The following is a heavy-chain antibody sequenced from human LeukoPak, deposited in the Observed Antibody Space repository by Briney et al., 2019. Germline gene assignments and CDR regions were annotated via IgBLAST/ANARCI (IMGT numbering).Heavy chain of an antibody. CDR3: ARDQEGFDY. CDR1: GGSFSSHA. V-gene: IGHV1-69*13. Sequence: ASVKVSCKASGGSFSSHAINWVRQAPGQGLEWMGGIIPIFGTANYAQKFQDRVTITAVESMSTVYMELSSLRSEDTAVYYCARDQEGFDYWGQGTLVTVSS. CDR2: IIPIFGTA. J-gene: IGHJ4*02.